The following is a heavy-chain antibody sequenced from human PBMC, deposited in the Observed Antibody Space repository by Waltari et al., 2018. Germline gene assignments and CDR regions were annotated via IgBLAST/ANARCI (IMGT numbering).Heavy chain of an antibody. CDR3: ARLYYYDSSGYYDDYYGMDV. CDR2: IYYSGST. J-gene: IGHJ6*02. Sequence: QVQLQESGPGLVKPSETLSLTCTVSGGSISSYYWSWIRQPPGKGLEWIGYIYYSGSTNYNPSLKSRVTISVDTSKNQFSLKLSAVTAADTAVYYCARLYYYDSSGYYDDYYGMDVWGQGTTVTVSS. D-gene: IGHD3-22*01. V-gene: IGHV4-59*01. CDR1: GGSISSYY.